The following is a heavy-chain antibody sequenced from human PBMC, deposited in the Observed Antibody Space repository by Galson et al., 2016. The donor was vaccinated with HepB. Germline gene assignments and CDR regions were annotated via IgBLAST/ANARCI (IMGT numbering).Heavy chain of an antibody. CDR3: ARCSVYSSGWCNSFDP. D-gene: IGHD6-19*01. CDR1: QLSISSSD. CDR2: ISAGGGSE. Sequence: SLRLSCAVSQLSISSSDMSWVRQAPGKGLEWVSSISAGGGSEYTDSVKGRFTTSRDISKNTLYLQMSSLRAEDTAGYYCARCSVYSSGWCNSFDPWGQGTLVIVSS. J-gene: IGHJ5*02. V-gene: IGHV3-23*01.